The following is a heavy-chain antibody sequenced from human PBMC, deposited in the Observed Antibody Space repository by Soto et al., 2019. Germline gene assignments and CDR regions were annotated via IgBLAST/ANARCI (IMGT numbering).Heavy chain of an antibody. CDR2: INDSGST. J-gene: IGHJ4*02. Sequence: PSETLSLTCAVSGGSFRGYFWSWIRQSPDKGLEWIGEINDSGSTYYNPSFKSRLTISVDTSKSQISLTLTSVTAADSAVYYCQWGDFWGQGTRVTVSS. CDR1: GGSFRGYF. CDR3: QWGDF. V-gene: IGHV4-34*01. D-gene: IGHD1-26*01.